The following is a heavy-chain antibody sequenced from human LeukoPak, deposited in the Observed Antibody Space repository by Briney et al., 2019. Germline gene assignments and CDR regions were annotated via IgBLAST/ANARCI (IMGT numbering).Heavy chain of an antibody. CDR2: IKSKTDGGTT. Sequence: PGGSLRLSCAASGFTFSNAWVSWVRQAPGKGLDWVGRIKSKTDGGTTDYAAPVKGRFTISRDDSKNTLYLQMNSLKTEDTAVYYCTTDPNGFITTNWGQGTLVTVSS. J-gene: IGHJ4*02. V-gene: IGHV3-15*01. CDR1: GFTFSNAW. D-gene: IGHD3-10*01. CDR3: TTDPNGFITTN.